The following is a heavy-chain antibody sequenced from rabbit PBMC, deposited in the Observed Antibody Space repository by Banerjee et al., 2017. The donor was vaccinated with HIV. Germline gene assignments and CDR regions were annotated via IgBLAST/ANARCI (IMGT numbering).Heavy chain of an antibody. D-gene: IGHD1-1*01. CDR2: IGASSAST. J-gene: IGHJ4*01. CDR3: ARGPYASSVGWRYFGL. CDR1: GFSFSSSYW. Sequence: QEQLEESGGDLVKPEGSLTLTCKASGFSFSSSYWICWVRQAPGKGLEWIACIGASSASTYYASWAKGRFTISKTSSTTVTLQMTSLTAADTATYFCARGPYASSVGWRYFGLWGPGTLVTVS. V-gene: IGHV1S45*01.